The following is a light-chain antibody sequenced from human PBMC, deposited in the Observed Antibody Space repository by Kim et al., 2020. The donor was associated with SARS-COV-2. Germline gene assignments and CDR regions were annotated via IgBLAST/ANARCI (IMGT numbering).Light chain of an antibody. CDR3: QQYNAH. V-gene: IGKV1-5*01. CDR2: DSS. Sequence: TLSASVGDRVTITGRASQNISKWLAWYQQIPGKAPKVLIYDSSSLQSGVPPRFSGSGSGTEFTLTISSLQADDFATYYCQQYNAHFGGGTKVDIK. CDR1: QNISKW. J-gene: IGKJ4*01.